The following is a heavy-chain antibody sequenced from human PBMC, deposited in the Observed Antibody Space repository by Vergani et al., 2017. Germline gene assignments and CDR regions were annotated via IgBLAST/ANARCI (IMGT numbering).Heavy chain of an antibody. CDR3: ARVTRGYSYGDDAFDI. Sequence: QVQLVQSGAEVKKPGASVKVSCKASGYTFTSYGISWVRQAPGQGLEWMGWISAYNGDTNYAQKLQGRVTMTTDTSTSTAYMELRSLRSDDTAVYYCARVTRGYSYGDDAFDIWGQGTMVTVSS. CDR2: ISAYNGDT. CDR1: GYTFTSYG. J-gene: IGHJ3*02. V-gene: IGHV1-18*01. D-gene: IGHD5-18*01.